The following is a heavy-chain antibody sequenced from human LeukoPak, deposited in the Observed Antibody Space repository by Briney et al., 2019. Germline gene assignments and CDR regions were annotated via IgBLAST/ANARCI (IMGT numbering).Heavy chain of an antibody. CDR2: IYHSGST. D-gene: IGHD6-19*01. CDR3: ACYSIAVAGRFDY. J-gene: IGHJ4*02. V-gene: IGHV4-38-2*02. Sequence: SETLSLTCTVSGYSISSGYYWGWIRQPPGKGLEWIGSIYHSGSTYYNPSLKSRVTISVDTSKNQFSLKLSSVTAADTAVYYCACYSIAVAGRFDYWGQGTLVTVSS. CDR1: GYSISSGYY.